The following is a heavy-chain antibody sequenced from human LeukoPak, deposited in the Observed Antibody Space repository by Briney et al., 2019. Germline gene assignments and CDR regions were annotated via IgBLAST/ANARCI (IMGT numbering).Heavy chain of an antibody. CDR1: GFTVSSNY. CDR2: IYSGGST. V-gene: IGHV3-53*01. J-gene: IGHJ4*02. D-gene: IGHD6-19*01. Sequence: GGSLRLSCAASGFTVSSNYMSWVRQAPGKGLEWVSVIYSGGSTYYADSVKGRFTISRDNSKNTLYLQMNSLRAEDTAVYYCAKVHVAVAGTRYYFDYWGQGTLVTVSS. CDR3: AKVHVAVAGTRYYFDY.